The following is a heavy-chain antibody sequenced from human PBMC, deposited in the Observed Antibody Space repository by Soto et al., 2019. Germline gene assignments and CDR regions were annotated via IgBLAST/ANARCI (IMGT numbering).Heavy chain of an antibody. CDR2: IYYSGST. D-gene: IGHD2-15*01. CDR3: ARGNGGDCSGGSCYSSWFDP. Sequence: SETLSLTCTVSGGSISSYYWSWIRQPPGKGLEWIGYIYYSGSTNYNPSLKSRVTISVDTSKNQFSLKLSSVTAADTAVYYCARGNGGDCSGGSCYSSWFDPWGQGTLVTVSS. CDR1: GGSISSYY. V-gene: IGHV4-59*01. J-gene: IGHJ5*02.